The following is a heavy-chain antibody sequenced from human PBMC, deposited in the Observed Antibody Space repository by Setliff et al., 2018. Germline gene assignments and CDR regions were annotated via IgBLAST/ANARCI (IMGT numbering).Heavy chain of an antibody. CDR3: ARDYQGGWFDP. D-gene: IGHD3-16*01. CDR1: GAIFSDSA. CDR2: IIPLFRTP. V-gene: IGHV1-69*13. J-gene: IGHJ5*02. Sequence: GASVKVSCKASGAIFSDSAFSWVRQAPGQGLEWLGGIIPLFRTPDYSQKFQGRVTITADEPTTTIFLELTGLMSEDTAVYYCARDYQGGWFDPW.